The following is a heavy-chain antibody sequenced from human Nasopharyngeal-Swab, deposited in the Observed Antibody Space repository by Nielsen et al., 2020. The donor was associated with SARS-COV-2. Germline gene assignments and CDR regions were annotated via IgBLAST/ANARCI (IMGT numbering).Heavy chain of an antibody. CDR3: AKVARDIVVVPAAMKAYYYYGMDV. V-gene: IGHV3-23*01. CDR2: ISGSGGRT. Sequence: WSRHPPGKGLEWVSAISGSGGRTYYADSVKGRFTISRDNSKNTLYLQMNSLRAEDTAVYYCAKVARDIVVVPAAMKAYYYYGMDVWGQGTTVTVSS. D-gene: IGHD2-2*01. J-gene: IGHJ6*02.